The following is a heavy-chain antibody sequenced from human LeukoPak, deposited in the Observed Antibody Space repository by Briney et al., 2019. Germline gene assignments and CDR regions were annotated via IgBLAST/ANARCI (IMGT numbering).Heavy chain of an antibody. CDR2: IGVGGDT. J-gene: IGHJ4*02. D-gene: IGHD2-15*01. CDR1: GFTFSSYD. V-gene: IGHV3-13*04. Sequence: PGGSLRLSCEASGFTFSSYDMHWVRQAPGKGLEWVSGIGVGGDTYYPGSVKGRFTISREDDKNSLYLQMNSLRAGDTAVYYGARDLVGVEDYWGQGTLVTVSS. CDR3: ARDLVGVEDY.